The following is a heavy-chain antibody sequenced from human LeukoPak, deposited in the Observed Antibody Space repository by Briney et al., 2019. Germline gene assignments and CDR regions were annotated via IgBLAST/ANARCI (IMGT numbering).Heavy chain of an antibody. J-gene: IGHJ4*02. CDR1: GGSISSDNYS. CDR3: ARHGNYYGSGSYY. CDR2: VYTSGST. V-gene: IGHV4-61*02. Sequence: PSETLSLTCTVSGGSISSDNYSWSWIRQPAGKGLEWIGRVYTSGSTNYNPSLKSRVTISVDTSKKQFSLKLSSVTAADTAVYYCARHGNYYGSGSYYWGQGTLVTVSS. D-gene: IGHD3-10*01.